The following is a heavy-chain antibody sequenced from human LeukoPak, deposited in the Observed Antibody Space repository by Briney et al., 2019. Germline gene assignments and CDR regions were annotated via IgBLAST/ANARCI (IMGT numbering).Heavy chain of an antibody. D-gene: IGHD6-19*01. CDR3: ARDGMGPVAGTFDY. CDR1: GGSISSYY. J-gene: IGHJ4*02. CDR2: IYYSGST. Sequence: SETLSLTCTVSGGSISSYYWSWIRQPPGKGLEWIGHIYYSGSTNYNPSLKSRVTISVDTSKNQFSLKLSSATAADTAVYYCARDGMGPVAGTFDYWGQGTLVTVSS. V-gene: IGHV4-59*01.